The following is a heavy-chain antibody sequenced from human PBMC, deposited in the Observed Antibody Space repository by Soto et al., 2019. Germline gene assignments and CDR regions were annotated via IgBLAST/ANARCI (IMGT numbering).Heavy chain of an antibody. CDR1: GYTFTSYA. D-gene: IGHD5-18*01. CDR3: AGGHPWDSYGYAYY. Sequence: QVQLVQSGAEEKKPGASVKVSCKASGYTFTSYAMHWVRQAPGQRLEWMGWINAGNGNTKYSQKFQGRVTITRDTTASTAYMELSSLRSEDTAVYYCAGGHPWDSYGYAYYWGQGTLVTVSS. V-gene: IGHV1-3*05. CDR2: INAGNGNT. J-gene: IGHJ4*02.